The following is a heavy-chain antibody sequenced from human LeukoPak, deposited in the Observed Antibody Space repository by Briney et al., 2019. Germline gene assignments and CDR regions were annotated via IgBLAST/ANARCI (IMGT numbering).Heavy chain of an antibody. V-gene: IGHV4-38-2*02. CDR3: ARSIRDYDFWSGYYTKFDY. CDR2: IYHSGAT. D-gene: IGHD3-3*01. CDR1: GHSIINSFY. Sequence: PSETLSLTCTVFGHSIINSFYWGWIRQPPGKGLEWIGSIYHSGATYYNPSLKSRVTISLDTSKNQFSLKLSSVTAADTAVYYCARSIRDYDFWSGYYTKFDYWGQGTLVTVSS. J-gene: IGHJ4*02.